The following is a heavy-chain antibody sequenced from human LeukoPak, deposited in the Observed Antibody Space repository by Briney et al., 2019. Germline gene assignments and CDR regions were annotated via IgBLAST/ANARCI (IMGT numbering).Heavy chain of an antibody. CDR3: ARDPHLLRYFDSGTH. J-gene: IGHJ4*02. Sequence: ASVKVSCKASGGTFSSYTISWVRQARGQGLEWMGRIIPILGIANYAQKFQGRVTITADKSTSTAYMELSSLRSEDTAVYYCARDPHLLRYFDSGTHWGQGTLVTVSS. D-gene: IGHD3-9*01. CDR1: GGTFSSYT. V-gene: IGHV1-69*04. CDR2: IIPILGIA.